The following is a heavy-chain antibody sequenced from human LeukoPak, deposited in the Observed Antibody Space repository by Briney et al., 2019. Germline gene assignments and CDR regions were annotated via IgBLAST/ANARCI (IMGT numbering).Heavy chain of an antibody. CDR3: ARRVLGYDSSGYSIWFDP. D-gene: IGHD3-22*01. J-gene: IGHJ5*02. Sequence: SETLSLTCTVSGGSISSSSYYLGWIRQPPGKGLEWIGSIYYSGSTYYNPSLKSRVTISVDTSKNQFSLKLSSVTAADTAVYYCARRVLGYDSSGYSIWFDPWGQGTLVTVSS. CDR1: GGSISSSSYY. CDR2: IYYSGST. V-gene: IGHV4-39*01.